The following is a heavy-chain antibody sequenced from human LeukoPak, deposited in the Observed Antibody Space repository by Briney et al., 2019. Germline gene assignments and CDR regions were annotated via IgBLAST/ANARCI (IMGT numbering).Heavy chain of an antibody. D-gene: IGHD3-9*01. Sequence: SETLSLTCTVSGGSISSSSYYWGWIRQPPGKGLEWIGSIYYSGSTYYNPSLKSRVTISVDTSKNQFSLKLSSVTAADTAVYYCACPEGARPTGYDAFDIWGQGTMVTVSS. CDR1: GGSISSSSYY. V-gene: IGHV4-39*07. J-gene: IGHJ3*02. CDR3: ACPEGARPTGYDAFDI. CDR2: IYYSGST.